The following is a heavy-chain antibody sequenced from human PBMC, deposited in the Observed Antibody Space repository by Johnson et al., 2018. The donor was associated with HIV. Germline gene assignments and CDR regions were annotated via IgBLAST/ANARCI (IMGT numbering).Heavy chain of an antibody. Sequence: VQLVESGGGLVQPGGSLRLSCAASGFSVSSNHMTWVRQAPGKGLEWVSVIYTGDSTYYADSVRGRFTVSRDNSKNTMYLQMNSLRAEDTAVYYCARVSAVEGAGGSLLLMVYASDAFYIWGQGTMVTVS. CDR2: IYTGDST. V-gene: IGHV3-66*01. J-gene: IGHJ3*02. CDR3: ARVSAVEGAGGSLLLMVYASDAFYI. D-gene: IGHD2-8*01. CDR1: GFSVSSNH.